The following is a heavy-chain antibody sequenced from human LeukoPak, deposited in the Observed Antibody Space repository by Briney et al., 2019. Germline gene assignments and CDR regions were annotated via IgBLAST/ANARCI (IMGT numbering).Heavy chain of an antibody. J-gene: IGHJ3*01. Sequence: PSETLSLTCTVSGGSITGYYWSWIRQPPGKGLEWIGFIYSSGNTNYNPSLKSRVTISVDTAKNQLSLHVSSVTAADSAVYYCAREAPAVAADAFDVWGQGTLVTVSP. V-gene: IGHV4-59*01. D-gene: IGHD6-19*01. CDR2: IYSSGNT. CDR3: AREAPAVAADAFDV. CDR1: GGSITGYY.